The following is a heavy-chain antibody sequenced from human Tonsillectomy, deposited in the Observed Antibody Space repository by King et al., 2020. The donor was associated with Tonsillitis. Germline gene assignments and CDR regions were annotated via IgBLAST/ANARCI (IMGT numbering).Heavy chain of an antibody. V-gene: IGHV3-53*02. J-gene: IGHJ4*02. CDR2: IYSGGST. D-gene: IGHD1-26*01. CDR1: GFIVSYNY. Sequence: VQLVETGGGLIQPGGSLRLSCAASGFIVSYNYMSWVRQAPGKGLEWVSVIYSGGSTYYADSVKGRFTISRDDSKNTLHLQMNSLRAEDTAVYYCASHSFGTGSYYSFNYWGQGTLVTVSS. CDR3: ASHSFGTGSYYSFNY.